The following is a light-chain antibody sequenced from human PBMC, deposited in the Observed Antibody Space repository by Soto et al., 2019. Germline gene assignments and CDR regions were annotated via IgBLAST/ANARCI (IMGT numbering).Light chain of an antibody. CDR1: SSDVGGYNC. Sequence: QSVLTQPRSVSGSPGQSVTISCTGTSSDVGGYNCVSWYQQHPGKAPKLMIYDVSKRPSGVPDRFSGSKSGNTASLTISGLQAEDEADYYCCSYAGSYPWVFGGGTKLTVL. J-gene: IGLJ3*02. CDR2: DVS. CDR3: CSYAGSYPWV. V-gene: IGLV2-11*01.